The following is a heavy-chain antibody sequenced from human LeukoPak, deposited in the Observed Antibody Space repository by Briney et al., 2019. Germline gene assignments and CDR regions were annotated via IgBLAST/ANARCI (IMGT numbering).Heavy chain of an antibody. J-gene: IGHJ4*02. V-gene: IGHV1-69*04. Sequence: ASVKVSCKASGGTFSSYAMSWVRQAPGQGLEWMGRIIPILGIANYAQKFQGRVTITADKSTSTAYMELSSLRSEDMAVYYCARVPDTAMVSSDYWGQGTLVTVSS. D-gene: IGHD5-18*01. CDR3: ARVPDTAMVSSDY. CDR2: IIPILGIA. CDR1: GGTFSSYA.